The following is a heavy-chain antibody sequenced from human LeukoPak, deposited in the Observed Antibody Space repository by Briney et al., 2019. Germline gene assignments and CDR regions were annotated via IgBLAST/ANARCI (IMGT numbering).Heavy chain of an antibody. CDR1: GGTFSSYA. V-gene: IGHV1-69*01. D-gene: IGHD2-2*01. CDR2: IIPIFGTA. Sequence: SVNVSCKASGGTFSSYAISWVRQAPGQGLEWTGGIIPIFGTANYAQKFQGRVTITADESTSTAYMELSSLRSEDTAVYYCASYYVGYCSSTSCYGPYYFDYWGQGTLVTVSS. J-gene: IGHJ4*02. CDR3: ASYYVGYCSSTSCYGPYYFDY.